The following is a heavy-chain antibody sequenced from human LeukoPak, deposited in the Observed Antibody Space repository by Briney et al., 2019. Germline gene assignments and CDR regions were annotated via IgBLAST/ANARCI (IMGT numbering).Heavy chain of an antibody. CDR1: GFTFNTAW. D-gene: IGHD3-10*01. J-gene: IGHJ4*02. V-gene: IGHV3-7*01. Sequence: PWGTLRLSCAASGFTFNTAWMSWVRQAPGKGLEWVANIKQDGSEKYYVDSVKGRFTISRDNAKNSLYLQMNSLRAEDTAVYYCARDREIRGYWGQGTLVTVSS. CDR3: ARDREIRGY. CDR2: IKQDGSEK.